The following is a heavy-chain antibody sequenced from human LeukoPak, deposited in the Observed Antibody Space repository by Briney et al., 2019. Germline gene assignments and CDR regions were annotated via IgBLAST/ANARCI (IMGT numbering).Heavy chain of an antibody. J-gene: IGHJ6*02. CDR2: ISWNRGSI. V-gene: IGHV3-9*01. CDR3: AKNLGSYYYYYGMDV. CDR1: GFTLDDYA. Sequence: PGGSLRLACAAYGFTLDDYAMEWVRQAPGKGLGWVSGISWNRGSIGYAHSVKGRFPISRDNAKHSLYLQINSLRAEHTALYYCAKNLGSYYYYYGMDVWGQGTTVTVSS. D-gene: IGHD3-16*01.